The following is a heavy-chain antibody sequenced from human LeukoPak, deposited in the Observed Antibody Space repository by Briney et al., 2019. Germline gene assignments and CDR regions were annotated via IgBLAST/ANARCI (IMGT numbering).Heavy chain of an antibody. Sequence: GGSLRLSCAASGFTFSGYWMSWVRQAPGKGLEWVANIKQDGSEKYYVDSVKGRFTISRDNAKNSLYLQMNSLRAEDTAVYYCARDASWSYYFDYWGQGTLVTVSS. J-gene: IGHJ4*02. D-gene: IGHD6-13*01. CDR2: IKQDGSEK. CDR3: ARDASWSYYFDY. V-gene: IGHV3-7*01. CDR1: GFTFSGYW.